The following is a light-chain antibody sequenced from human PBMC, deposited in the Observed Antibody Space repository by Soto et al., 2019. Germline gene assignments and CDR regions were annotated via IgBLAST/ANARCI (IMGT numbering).Light chain of an antibody. CDR1: QSISSW. CDR2: DAS. J-gene: IGKJ1*01. Sequence: DIQMIQSPSTLSASVGDRVTITCRASQSISSWLAWYQQKPGKAPKLLIYDASSLESGVPSRFSGSGSGTEFTLTISSLQPDDFATYYCQQYNSYLFGQGTKVDIK. CDR3: QQYNSYL. V-gene: IGKV1-5*01.